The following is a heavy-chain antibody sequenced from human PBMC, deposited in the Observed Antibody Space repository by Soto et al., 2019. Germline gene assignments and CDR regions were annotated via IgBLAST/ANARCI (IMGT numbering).Heavy chain of an antibody. CDR3: VRGGHGSGSYLGSS. D-gene: IGHD3-10*01. Sequence: PVGSLRLSCVASGFTFTTYWMSWVRQAPGKGLEWVANIRQDGGAQYYVDSVKGRFTISRDNAKNSVYLQMDSLRVEDTAVYYCVRGGHGSGSYLGSSWGQGILVTAPQ. CDR1: GFTFTTYW. V-gene: IGHV3-7*03. CDR2: IRQDGGAQ. J-gene: IGHJ5*02.